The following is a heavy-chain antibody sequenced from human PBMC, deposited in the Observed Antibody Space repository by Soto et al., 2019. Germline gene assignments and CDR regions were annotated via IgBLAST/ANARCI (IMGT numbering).Heavy chain of an antibody. CDR2: MRGTGGST. V-gene: IGHV3-23*01. CDR1: GFTFSSYA. Sequence: EVQLLESGGGLVQPGRSLRLSCAASGFTFSSYAMNWVRQAPGKGLEWVSAMRGTGGSTYYADSVKGRFTISRDNSKNTLQRQRTNLRVEDTAVFFCAKAGCSIGWSPSYFGFWGQGTGVNVPS. CDR3: AKAGCSIGWSPSYFGF. D-gene: IGHD6-19*01. J-gene: IGHJ4*02.